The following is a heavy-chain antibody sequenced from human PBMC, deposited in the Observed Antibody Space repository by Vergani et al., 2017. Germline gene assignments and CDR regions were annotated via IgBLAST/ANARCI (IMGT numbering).Heavy chain of an antibody. D-gene: IGHD3-10*01. V-gene: IGHV4-34*01. Sequence: QVQLQQWGAGLLKPSETLSLTCAVYGGSFSGYYCSWIRPPPGKGLEWIGEINHSGSTNYNPSLKSRVTISVDTSKNQSSLKLSSVTAADTAVYYCARGYGSGRDLDYWGQGTLVTVSS. CDR1: GGSFSGYY. CDR3: ARGYGSGRDLDY. J-gene: IGHJ4*02. CDR2: INHSGST.